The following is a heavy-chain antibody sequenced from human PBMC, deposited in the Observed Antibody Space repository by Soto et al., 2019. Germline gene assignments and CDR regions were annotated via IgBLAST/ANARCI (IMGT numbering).Heavy chain of an antibody. V-gene: IGHV4-34*01. J-gene: IGHJ6*02. D-gene: IGHD3-22*01. CDR3: ARGVVYRDVGLAYGMDV. CDR2: INYSGST. CDR1: GESFSNHY. Sequence: SETQSLTCAVYGESFSNHYWTWIRQSPGKGLEWIGEINYSGSTRYNWSLGSRVTISVDTSKNQFSLMVTSVTAEDTAVYYCARGVVYRDVGLAYGMDVWGQGTTVTVSS.